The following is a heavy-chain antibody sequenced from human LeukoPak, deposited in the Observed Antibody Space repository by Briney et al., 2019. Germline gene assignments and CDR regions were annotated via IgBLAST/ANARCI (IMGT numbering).Heavy chain of an antibody. V-gene: IGHV4-34*01. Sequence: SETLSLTCAVYGGSFSGYYWGWIRQPPGKGREWIGEVNQSGSTNYNPSLTSGVTILVDTSKTQFSTKLRSVTAADTAVYYCARGVWLGELLSPSGYYYYYGMDVWGQGTTVTVSS. CDR3: ARGVWLGELLSPSGYYYYYGMDV. D-gene: IGHD3-10*01. CDR1: GGSFSGYY. CDR2: VNQSGST. J-gene: IGHJ6*02.